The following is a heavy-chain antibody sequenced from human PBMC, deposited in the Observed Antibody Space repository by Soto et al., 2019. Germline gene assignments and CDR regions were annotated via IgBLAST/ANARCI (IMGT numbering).Heavy chain of an antibody. V-gene: IGHV3-15*01. CDR1: GFTLNNAW. Sequence: GGSLRLSCAASGFTLNNAWMSWVRQAPGKGLEWVGRIKSKTDGGTTDYAAPAKGRFTISRDDSKNTLYLQMNSLKTEDTAVYYCTTDPTSGWPYYYYGMDVWGQGTTVTVSS. CDR3: TTDPTSGWPYYYYGMDV. CDR2: IKSKTDGGTT. J-gene: IGHJ6*02. D-gene: IGHD6-19*01.